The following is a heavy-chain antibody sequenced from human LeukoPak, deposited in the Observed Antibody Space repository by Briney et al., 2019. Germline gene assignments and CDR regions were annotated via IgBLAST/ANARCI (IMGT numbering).Heavy chain of an antibody. CDR3: ARHGFSGKWLLHAFDI. CDR2: IWYDGSNK. CDR1: GFTFSSYG. D-gene: IGHD3-22*01. J-gene: IGHJ3*02. V-gene: IGHV3-33*01. Sequence: PGRSLRLSCAASGFTFSSYGMHWVRQAPGKGLEWVAVIWYDGSNKYYADSVKGRFTISRDNSKNTLYLQMNSLRAEDTAVYYCARHGFSGKWLLHAFDIWGQGTMVTVSS.